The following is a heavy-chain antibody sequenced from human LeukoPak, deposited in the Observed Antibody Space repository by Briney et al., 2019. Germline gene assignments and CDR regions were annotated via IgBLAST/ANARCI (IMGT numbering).Heavy chain of an antibody. J-gene: IGHJ6*04. CDR3: ARDIVVVPAAMGGGYYYYGMDV. CDR1: GFTFSSYA. V-gene: IGHV3-23*01. CDR2: ISGSGGST. Sequence: PGGSLRLSCAASGFTFSSYAMSWVRQAPGKGLEWVSAISGSGGSTYYADSVKGRFTISRDNAKNSLYLQMNSLGAEDTAVYYCARDIVVVPAAMGGGYYYYGMDVWGKGTTVTVSS. D-gene: IGHD2-2*01.